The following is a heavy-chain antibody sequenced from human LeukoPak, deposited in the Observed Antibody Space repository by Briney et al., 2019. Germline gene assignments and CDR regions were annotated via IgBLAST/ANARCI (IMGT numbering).Heavy chain of an antibody. J-gene: IGHJ4*02. CDR2: IYNSGST. V-gene: IGHV4-59*08. CDR3: ARYGSGTNPRFDY. D-gene: IGHD3-10*01. CDR1: GGSSSGYY. Sequence: SETLSLTCTVSGGSSSGYYWSWIRQSPGKGLEWIGYIYNSGSTNYNPSLQSRVTISVDTSKNQFSLNLSSVTAADTAVYYCARYGSGTNPRFDYWGQGTLVTVSS.